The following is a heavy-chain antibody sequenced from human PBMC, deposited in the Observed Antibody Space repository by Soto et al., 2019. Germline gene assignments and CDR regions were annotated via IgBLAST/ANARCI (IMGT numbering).Heavy chain of an antibody. CDR1: GGSFSGYQ. CDR2: INDSGHI. J-gene: IGHJ6*03. Sequence: QVQLQQWGAGLLKPSETLSLTCAVYGGSFSGYQWSWIRQTPGKGLEWIGGINDSGHINYNPSHKSRVTILVDSPKKQISLRLSSVTAADTAVYYCARGLILWFGELSRRGGYYYYMDVWAKGPRSPSP. V-gene: IGHV4-34*01. D-gene: IGHD3-10*01. CDR3: ARGLILWFGELSRRGGYYYYMDV.